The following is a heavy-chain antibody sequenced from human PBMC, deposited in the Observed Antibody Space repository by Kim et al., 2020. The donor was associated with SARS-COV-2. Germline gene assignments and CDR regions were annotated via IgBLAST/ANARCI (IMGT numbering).Heavy chain of an antibody. J-gene: IGHJ5*02. CDR2: IYYSGST. CDR3: ARLSWYSSSSVWFDP. D-gene: IGHD6-6*01. CDR1: GGSISSYY. V-gene: IGHV4-59*08. Sequence: SETLSLTCTVSGGSISSYYWSWIRQPPGKGLEWIGYIYYSGSTNYNPSLKSRVTISVDTSKNQFSLKLSSVTAADTAVYYCARLSWYSSSSVWFDPWGQGTLVTVSS.